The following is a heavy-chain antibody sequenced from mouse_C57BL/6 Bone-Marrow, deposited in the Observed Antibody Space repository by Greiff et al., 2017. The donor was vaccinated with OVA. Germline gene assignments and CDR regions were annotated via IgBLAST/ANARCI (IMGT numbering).Heavy chain of an antibody. CDR2: IDPSDSYT. J-gene: IGHJ4*01. Sequence: QVQLQQSGAELVMPGASVKLSCKASGYTFTSYWMHWVKQRPGQGLEWIGEIDPSDSYTNYNQKFKGKSTLTVDKSSSTAYMQLSSLTSEDSAVYYCARNYDGRHYAMDYWGQGTSVTVSS. D-gene: IGHD2-4*01. CDR3: ARNYDGRHYAMDY. CDR1: GYTFTSYW. V-gene: IGHV1-69*01.